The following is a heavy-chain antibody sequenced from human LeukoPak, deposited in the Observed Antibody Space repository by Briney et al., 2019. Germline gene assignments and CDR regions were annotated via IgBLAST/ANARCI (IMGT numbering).Heavy chain of an antibody. V-gene: IGHV1-18*01. Sequence: ASVKVSCKASGYTFTSYGISWVRQAPGQGLERMGWITAYNDNTNYAQTLQGRVTMTTDTSTSTAYMELRSLRSDDTAVYYCARVIVVVPAADAGYFDLWGRGTLVTVSS. CDR1: GYTFTSYG. CDR3: ARVIVVVPAADAGYFDL. J-gene: IGHJ2*01. CDR2: ITAYNDNT. D-gene: IGHD2-2*01.